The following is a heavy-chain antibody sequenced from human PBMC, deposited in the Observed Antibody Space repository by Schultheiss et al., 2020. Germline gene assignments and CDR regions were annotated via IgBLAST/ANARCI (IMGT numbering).Heavy chain of an antibody. J-gene: IGHJ6*02. V-gene: IGHV3-73*01. CDR1: GFTFSGSA. Sequence: GGSLRLSCAASGFTFSGSAMHWVRQASGKGLEWVGRIRSKANSYATAYAASVKGRFTISRDDSKNTAYLQMNSLKTEDTAVYYCTRQPYYYYGMDVWGQGTTGTVAS. CDR2: IRSKANSYAT. CDR3: TRQPYYYYGMDV.